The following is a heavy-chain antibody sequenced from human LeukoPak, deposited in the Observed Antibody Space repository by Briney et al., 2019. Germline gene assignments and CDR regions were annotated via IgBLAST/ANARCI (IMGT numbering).Heavy chain of an antibody. J-gene: IGHJ4*02. D-gene: IGHD3-9*01. CDR2: FDPEDGET. CDR1: GYTFTSYY. CDR3: ARPNSGHWGFDY. Sequence: ASVKVSCKAFGYTFTSYYMHWVRQAPGKGLEWMGGFDPEDGETIYAQKFQGRVTMTEDTSTDTAYMELSSLRSEDTAVYYCARPNSGHWGFDYWGQGTLVTVSS. V-gene: IGHV1-24*01.